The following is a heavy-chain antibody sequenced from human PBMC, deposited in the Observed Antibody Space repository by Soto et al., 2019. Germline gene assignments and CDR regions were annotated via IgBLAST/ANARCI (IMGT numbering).Heavy chain of an antibody. CDR1: GGSFSGYY. J-gene: IGHJ5*02. V-gene: IGHV4-34*01. CDR3: ARGVPRDFRIRRWFDP. Sequence: SETLSLTCAVYGGSFSGYYWSWIRHPPGKGLEWIGEINHRGSTNYTPSLKSRVTISVDTSNNQFSLKLSFVTAADTAVYYCARGVPRDFRIRRWFDPWGQGTLVTVSS. CDR2: INHRGST. D-gene: IGHD3-3*01.